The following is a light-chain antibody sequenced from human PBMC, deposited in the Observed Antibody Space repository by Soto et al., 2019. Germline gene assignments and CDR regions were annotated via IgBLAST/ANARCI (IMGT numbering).Light chain of an antibody. CDR3: QQRSSWPFT. CDR1: QSIGNY. Sequence: EVGLTQSTATLSLSPGEGATLSCRASQSIGNYLAWYQQKTGQAPRLLIYATSNRATGIPARFSGSGSGTDFTLTISSLEPEDFAVYYCQQRSSWPFTFGPGTRWIS. V-gene: IGKV3-11*01. J-gene: IGKJ3*01. CDR2: ATS.